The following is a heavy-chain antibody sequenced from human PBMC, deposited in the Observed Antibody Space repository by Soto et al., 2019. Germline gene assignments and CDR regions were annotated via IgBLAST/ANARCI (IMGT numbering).Heavy chain of an antibody. Sequence: EVQLVESGGGLVQPGGSLRLSCAASGFTVSSNYMSWVRQAPGKGLEWVSVIYSGGSTYYADSVKGRFTISRHNSKNPLYLQMDSLRAEDTAVYYCASSIKGMDVWGQGTTVTVSS. CDR2: IYSGGST. CDR3: ASSIKGMDV. CDR1: GFTVSSNY. V-gene: IGHV3-53*04. J-gene: IGHJ6*02.